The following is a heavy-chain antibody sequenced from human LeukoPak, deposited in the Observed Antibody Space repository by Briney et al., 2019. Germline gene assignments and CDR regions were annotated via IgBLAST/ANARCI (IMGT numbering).Heavy chain of an antibody. Sequence: GGSLRLSCAASGFTFSSYAMSWVRQAPGKGLEWVSAISGSGVSTYYADSVKGRFTISRDNSKNTLYLQMNSLRAEDTAVYYCAKRHYDLWSGYKNQMYYIDYWGQGTLVTVSS. CDR3: AKRHYDLWSGYKNQMYYIDY. D-gene: IGHD3-3*01. V-gene: IGHV3-23*01. CDR2: ISGSGVST. CDR1: GFTFSSYA. J-gene: IGHJ4*02.